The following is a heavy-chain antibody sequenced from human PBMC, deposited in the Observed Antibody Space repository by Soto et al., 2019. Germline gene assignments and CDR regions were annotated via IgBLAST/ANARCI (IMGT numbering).Heavy chain of an antibody. V-gene: IGHV3-30*03. Sequence: GGSLRLSCAASGFTFSSYGMHWVRQAPGKGLEWVAVISYDGSNKYYADSVKGRFTISRDNSKNTLYLQMNSLRAEDTAVYYCARGQDIVVVVAASPPSHCMDDWGQGTTVTVSS. J-gene: IGHJ6*02. CDR1: GFTFSSYG. CDR2: ISYDGSNK. D-gene: IGHD2-15*01. CDR3: ARGQDIVVVVAASPPSHCMDD.